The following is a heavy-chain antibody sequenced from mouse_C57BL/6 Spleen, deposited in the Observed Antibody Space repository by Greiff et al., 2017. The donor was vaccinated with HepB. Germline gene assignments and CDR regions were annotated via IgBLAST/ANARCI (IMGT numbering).Heavy chain of an antibody. V-gene: IGHV5-4*01. J-gene: IGHJ2*01. CDR1: GFTFSSYA. CDR2: ISDGGSYT. D-gene: IGHD2-10*01. Sequence: EVQLVESGGGLVKPGGSLKLSCAASGFTFSSYAMSWVRQTPEKRLEWVATISDGGSYTYYPDNVKGRFTISRDNAKNNLYLQMSHLKSEDTAMYYCARPSVPTVYYFDYWGQGTTLTVSS. CDR3: ARPSVPTVYYFDY.